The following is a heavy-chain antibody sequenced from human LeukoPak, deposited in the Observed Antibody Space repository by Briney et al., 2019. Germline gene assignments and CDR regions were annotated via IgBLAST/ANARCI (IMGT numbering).Heavy chain of an antibody. CDR1: GFTFSSYA. CDR2: ISGSGGST. CDR3: ARDPPTGDWLPLFDY. J-gene: IGHJ4*02. D-gene: IGHD3-9*01. Sequence: GGSLRLSCAASGFTFSSYAMSWVRQAPGKGLEWVSAISGSGGSTYYADSVKGRFTISRDNAKNSLYLQMNSLRAEDTAVYYCARDPPTGDWLPLFDYWGQGTLVTVSS. V-gene: IGHV3-23*01.